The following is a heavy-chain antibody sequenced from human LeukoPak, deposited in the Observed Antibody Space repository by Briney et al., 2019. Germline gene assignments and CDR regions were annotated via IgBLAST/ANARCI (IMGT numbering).Heavy chain of an antibody. CDR2: IYYSGST. CDR1: GGSISSHY. V-gene: IGHV4-59*11. D-gene: IGHD6-6*01. CDR3: ARAARRSYYVDY. Sequence: SETLSLTCTVPGGSISSHYWSWIRQPPGKGLEWIGYIYYSGSTNYNPSLKSRSTISVDTSKNQFSLKLSSVTAADTAVYYCARAARRSYYVDYWGQGTLVTVSS. J-gene: IGHJ4*02.